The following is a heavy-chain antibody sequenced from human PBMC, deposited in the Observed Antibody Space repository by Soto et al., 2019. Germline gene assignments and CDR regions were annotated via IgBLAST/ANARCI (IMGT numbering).Heavy chain of an antibody. CDR1: GFSFIRHG. Sequence: QAQLVESGGGVVQPGGSLRLSCAGSGFSFIRHGFHWVRQAPGKGPEWLALIQYDGRNEYYVDSVKGRFTISRDNSMNTLYLQVNSLTAEDTAVFFCARDGNTATTLYYYMDLWGKGTTVTVSS. J-gene: IGHJ6*03. V-gene: IGHV3-33*05. D-gene: IGHD4-17*01. CDR2: IQYDGRNE. CDR3: ARDGNTATTLYYYMDL.